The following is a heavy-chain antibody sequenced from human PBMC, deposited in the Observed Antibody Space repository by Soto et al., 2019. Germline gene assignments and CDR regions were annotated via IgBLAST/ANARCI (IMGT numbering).Heavy chain of an antibody. V-gene: IGHV4-30-4*01. J-gene: IGHJ2*01. D-gene: IGHD2-21*02. Sequence: SETLSLTCTVSGGSISSGDYYWSCIGQPPGRGLEWIGYIYYSGSTYYNPSLKSRVTISVDTSKNQFSLKLSSVTAADTAVYYCARAAYCGGDCYSSWYFDLWGRGTLVTVSS. CDR1: GGSISSGDYY. CDR3: ARAAYCGGDCYSSWYFDL. CDR2: IYYSGST.